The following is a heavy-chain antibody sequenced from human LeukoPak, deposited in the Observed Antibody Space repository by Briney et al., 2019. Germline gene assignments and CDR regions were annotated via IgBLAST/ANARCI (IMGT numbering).Heavy chain of an antibody. D-gene: IGHD6-13*01. Sequence: ASVKVSCKASGYTFTNYGISWVRQAPGQGLEGMGWISAYNGNTNYAQKLQGRVTMATDTSTSTAFMELRSLRSDDTAVFYCARDSQPYSSSWYFDYWGQGTLVTVSS. V-gene: IGHV1-18*01. CDR1: GYTFTNYG. CDR3: ARDSQPYSSSWYFDY. CDR2: ISAYNGNT. J-gene: IGHJ4*02.